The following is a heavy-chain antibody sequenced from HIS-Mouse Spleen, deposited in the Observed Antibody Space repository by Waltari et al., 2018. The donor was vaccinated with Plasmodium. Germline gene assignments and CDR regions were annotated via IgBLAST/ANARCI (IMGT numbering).Heavy chain of an antibody. CDR1: GGSFSGYY. CDR3: ASSGSGSYYY. Sequence: QVQLQQWGAGLLKPSETLSLTCAVYGGSFSGYYWSWIRQPPGKGLEGIGEMNHSGSTNYNPSLTSRVTISVDTSKNQFSLKLSSVTAADTAVYYCASSGSGSYYYWGQGTLVTVSS. D-gene: IGHD3-10*01. CDR2: MNHSGST. V-gene: IGHV4-34*01. J-gene: IGHJ4*02.